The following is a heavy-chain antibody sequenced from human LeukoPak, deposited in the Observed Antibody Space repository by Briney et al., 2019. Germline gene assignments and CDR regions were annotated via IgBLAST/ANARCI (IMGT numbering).Heavy chain of an antibody. CDR1: GGSISSSNW. Sequence: SETLSLTCAVSGGSISSSNWWSWVRQPPGKGLEWIGEIYHSGSTNYNPSLKSRVTISVDKSKNQFSLKLSSVTAADTAVYYCARAVCSDGSCYDWFDPWGQGTLVTVSS. D-gene: IGHD2-15*01. J-gene: IGHJ5*02. V-gene: IGHV4-4*02. CDR2: IYHSGST. CDR3: ARAVCSDGSCYDWFDP.